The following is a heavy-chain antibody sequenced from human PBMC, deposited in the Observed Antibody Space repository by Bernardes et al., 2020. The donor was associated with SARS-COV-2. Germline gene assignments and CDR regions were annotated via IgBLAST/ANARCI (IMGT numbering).Heavy chain of an antibody. CDR2: IYHSGST. V-gene: IGHV4-38-2*02. J-gene: IGHJ4*02. Sequence: SETLSLTCAVSGYSIRSDYYWGWIRPPPKKGQEWIGSIYHSGSTYYNPSLKSRVTISVDTSKNQFSLKLSSVTAADTAVYYCARDEIAARPLSYWGQGTLVTGSA. CDR1: GYSIRSDYY. D-gene: IGHD6-6*01. CDR3: ARDEIAARPLSY.